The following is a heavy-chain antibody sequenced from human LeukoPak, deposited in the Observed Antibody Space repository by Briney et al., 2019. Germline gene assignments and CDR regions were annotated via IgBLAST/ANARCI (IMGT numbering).Heavy chain of an antibody. CDR1: GFTFSSYG. V-gene: IGHV3-33*01. D-gene: IGHD3-10*01. Sequence: PGRSLRLSCAASGFTFSSYGMHWVRQAPGKGLEWVAVIWYDGSNKYYADSVKGRFTISRDNSKNTLYLQMNSLRAEDTAVYYCARGYYGSGSYHNWLDPWGQGTLVTVSS. CDR3: ARGYYGSGSYHNWLDP. CDR2: IWYDGSNK. J-gene: IGHJ5*02.